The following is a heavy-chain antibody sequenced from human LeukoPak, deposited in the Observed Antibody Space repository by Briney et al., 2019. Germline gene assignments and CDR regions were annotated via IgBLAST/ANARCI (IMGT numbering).Heavy chain of an antibody. V-gene: IGHV3-23*01. CDR2: TGGSDDNT. CDR3: TKDLMTGFSSGWYFAY. CDR1: GFSVNGYV. D-gene: IGHD6-19*01. Sequence: GGSLRLSCEGSGFSVNGYVMSWVRQAPGKGLEWIAVTGGSDDNTHYADSVKGRFTVSRDNSENRLFLQMNSLRPDDSALYYCTKDLMTGFSSGWYFAYWGQGTLVTVSS. J-gene: IGHJ4*02.